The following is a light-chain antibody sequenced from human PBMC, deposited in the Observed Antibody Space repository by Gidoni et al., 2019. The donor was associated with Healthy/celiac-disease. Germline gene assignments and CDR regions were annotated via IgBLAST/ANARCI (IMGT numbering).Light chain of an antibody. CDR2: AAS. CDR1: QGISSY. V-gene: IGKV1-9*01. J-gene: IGKJ2*01. CDR3: QQLNSYP. Sequence: DIQLTQSPSFLSASVGDRVTITCRASQGISSYLAWYQQKPGKAPKLLIYAASTLQSGVPSRFSGSGSGTEFTLTISSLQLEDFATYYCQQLNSYPFGQGTKLEIK.